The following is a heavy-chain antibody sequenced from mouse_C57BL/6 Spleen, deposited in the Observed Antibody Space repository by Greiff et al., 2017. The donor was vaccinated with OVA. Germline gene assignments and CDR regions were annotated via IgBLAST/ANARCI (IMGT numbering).Heavy chain of an antibody. Sequence: EVMLVESGGGLVKPGGSLKLSCAASGFTFSSYAMSWVRQTPEKRLEWVATISDGGSYTYYPDNVKGRFTISRDNAKNNLYLQMSHLKSEDTAMYYCARGDYYGSSYVGYAMDYWGQGTSVTVSS. D-gene: IGHD1-1*01. V-gene: IGHV5-4*03. CDR3: ARGDYYGSSYVGYAMDY. J-gene: IGHJ4*01. CDR2: ISDGGSYT. CDR1: GFTFSSYA.